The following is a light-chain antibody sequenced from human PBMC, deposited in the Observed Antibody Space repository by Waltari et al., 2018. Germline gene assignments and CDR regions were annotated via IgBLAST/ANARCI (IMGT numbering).Light chain of an antibody. V-gene: IGKV2-28*01. J-gene: IGKJ1*01. CDR2: LGS. Sequence: VMTQSPLSLPVTPGEPASISCTSSHNLLRSNGYNYLDWYLQRPGQSPQLLIYLGSNRASGVPDRFSGSGSGTDFTLKISRVEAEDVGVYYCLQGISTPLTFGQGTKVEIK. CDR3: LQGISTPLT. CDR1: HNLLRSNGYNY.